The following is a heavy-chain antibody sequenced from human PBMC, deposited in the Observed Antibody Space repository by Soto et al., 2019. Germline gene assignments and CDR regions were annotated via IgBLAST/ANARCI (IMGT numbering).Heavy chain of an antibody. CDR3: TKEAGQDDYDWGSYRPSYFDS. V-gene: IGHV3-23*01. J-gene: IGHJ4*02. D-gene: IGHD3-16*02. CDR2: ISGNGNSA. CDR1: GFTFSSYA. Sequence: GGSLRLSCAASGFTFSSYAMSWVRQAPGKGLDWVSTISGNGNSAYYGDSVKGRFTISRDNSKNTLYLQMNSLSAEDTAVYYCTKEAGQDDYDWGSYRPSYFDSWGQGTLVTVSS.